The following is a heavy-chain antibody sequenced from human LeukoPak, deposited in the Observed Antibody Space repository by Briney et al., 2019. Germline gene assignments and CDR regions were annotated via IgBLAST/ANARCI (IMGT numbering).Heavy chain of an antibody. J-gene: IGHJ4*02. D-gene: IGHD2-15*01. V-gene: IGHV3-23*01. CDR3: AQVVAATPIIDY. CDR1: GFTFSSYA. Sequence: GGSLRPSCAASGFTFSSYAMSWVRQAPGKGLEWVSAISGSGGSTYYADSVKGRFTISRDNSKNTLYLQMNSLRAEDTAVYYCAQVVAATPIIDYWGQGTLVTVSS. CDR2: ISGSGGST.